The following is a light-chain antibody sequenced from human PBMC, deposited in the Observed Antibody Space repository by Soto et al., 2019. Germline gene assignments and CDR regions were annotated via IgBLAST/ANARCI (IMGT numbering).Light chain of an antibody. CDR3: QQYNNWPPT. Sequence: EIVLTQSPATLSVSPGERATLSCRASQSVSSNLAWYQQKPGQAPRLLIYGASTRATGIPARFSGSGSRTEFTLTISSLQSEDLAVYYCQQYNNWPPTFGRGTRLEIK. CDR1: QSVSSN. V-gene: IGKV3-15*01. CDR2: GAS. J-gene: IGKJ5*01.